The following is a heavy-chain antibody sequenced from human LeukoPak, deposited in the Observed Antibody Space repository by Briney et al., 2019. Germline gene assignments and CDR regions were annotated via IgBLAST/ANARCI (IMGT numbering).Heavy chain of an antibody. CDR1: GGSFSGYY. J-gene: IGHJ4*02. V-gene: IGHV4-59*12. Sequence: SETLSLTCAVYGGSFSGYYWSWIRQPPGKGLEWIGYIYYSGSTNYNPSLKSRVTISVDTSKNQFSLMLNSVTAADTAVYYCARRVKGALDYWGQGTLVTVSS. CDR3: ARRVKGALDY. CDR2: IYYSGST. D-gene: IGHD1-26*01.